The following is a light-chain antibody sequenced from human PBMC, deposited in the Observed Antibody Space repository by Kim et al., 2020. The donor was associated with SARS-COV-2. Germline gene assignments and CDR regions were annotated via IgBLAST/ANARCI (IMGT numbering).Light chain of an antibody. CDR2: AAS. V-gene: IGKV1-39*01. Sequence: ATVGDRVTITCRASQSISSYLNWYQQKPGKAPKLLIYAASSLQSGVPSRFSGSGSGTDFTLTISSLQPEDFATYYCQQSYSTPYTFGQGTKLEI. J-gene: IGKJ2*01. CDR1: QSISSY. CDR3: QQSYSTPYT.